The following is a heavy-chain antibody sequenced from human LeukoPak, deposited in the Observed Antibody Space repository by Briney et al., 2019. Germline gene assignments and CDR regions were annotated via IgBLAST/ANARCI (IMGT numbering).Heavy chain of an antibody. Sequence: GGSLRLSCAASGFTFSGSAMHWVRQASGKGLEWVGRIRSKANSYATAYAASVKGRFTISRDDSKNTAYLQMNSLKTEDTAVYYCTSLYYDILTGSKPRLLDNNETKINYYYYMDVWGKGTTVTVSS. CDR3: TSLYYDILTGSKPRLLDNNETKINYYYYMDV. CDR1: GFTFSGSA. D-gene: IGHD3-9*01. J-gene: IGHJ6*03. V-gene: IGHV3-73*01. CDR2: IRSKANSYAT.